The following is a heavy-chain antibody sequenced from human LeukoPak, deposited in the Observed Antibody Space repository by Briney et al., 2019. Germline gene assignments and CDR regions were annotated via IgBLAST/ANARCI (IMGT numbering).Heavy chain of an antibody. CDR3: ARRFLEWLPSGNWFDP. Sequence: SETLSLTCTVSGGSISSSSYYWGWLRQPPGKGLEWIGSIYYSGSTYYNPSLKSRVTISVDTSKNQFSLKLSSVTAADTAVYYCARRFLEWLPSGNWFDPWGQGTLVTVSS. D-gene: IGHD3-3*01. CDR1: GGSISSSSYY. J-gene: IGHJ5*02. V-gene: IGHV4-39*01. CDR2: IYYSGST.